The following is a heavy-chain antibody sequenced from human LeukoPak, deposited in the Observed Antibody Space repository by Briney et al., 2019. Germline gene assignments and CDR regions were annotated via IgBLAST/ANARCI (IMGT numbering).Heavy chain of an antibody. D-gene: IGHD4-17*01. CDR2: IGGSGATT. CDR3: AKEPGDYLNWFDP. V-gene: IGHV3-23*01. CDR1: GFTFNSYA. Sequence: AGGSLRLSCAASGFTFNSYAMSWVRQAPGKGLEWVSSIGGSGATTYYADSVKGRFTISRDNSKNTLYLQMNSLTAEDTAVYYYAKEPGDYLNWFDPWGQGTLVTVSS. J-gene: IGHJ5*02.